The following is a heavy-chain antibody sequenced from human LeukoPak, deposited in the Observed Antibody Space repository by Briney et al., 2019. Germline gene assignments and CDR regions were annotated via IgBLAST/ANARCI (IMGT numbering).Heavy chain of an antibody. J-gene: IGHJ3*02. V-gene: IGHV3-15*01. Sequence: KPGGSLRLSCAASGFTFSNAWMSWVRQAPGKGLEWVGRIKSKTDGGTTNYAAPVKGRFTISRDDSKNTLYLQMNSLKTEDTAVYYCTTGVGPDSSGYYGGDAFDIRGQGTMVTVSS. CDR3: TTGVGPDSSGYYGGDAFDI. CDR1: GFTFSNAW. D-gene: IGHD3-22*01. CDR2: IKSKTDGGTT.